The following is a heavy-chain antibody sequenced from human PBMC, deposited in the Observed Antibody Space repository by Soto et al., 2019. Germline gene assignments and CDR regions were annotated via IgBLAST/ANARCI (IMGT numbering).Heavy chain of an antibody. V-gene: IGHV1-2*02. CDR2: INPNSGGT. Sequence: GASVKVSCKASGYTFTGYYMHWVRQAPGQGLEWMGWINPNSGGTDYAQKFQGRVTMTRDTSISTAYMELSRLRSDDTAVYYCARVRGWDFWCGYYDYWGQGTLVTVSS. D-gene: IGHD3-3*01. CDR3: ARVRGWDFWCGYYDY. J-gene: IGHJ4*02. CDR1: GYTFTGYY.